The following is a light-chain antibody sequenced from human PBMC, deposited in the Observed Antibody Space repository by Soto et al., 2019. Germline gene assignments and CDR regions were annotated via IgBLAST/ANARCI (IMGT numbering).Light chain of an antibody. J-gene: IGKJ5*01. CDR2: DAY. CDR1: QSFRGL. V-gene: IGKV3-11*01. CDR3: QQRHMWPIT. Sequence: TPSPDSLTVSPGERATLSCRASQSFRGLLAWYQQKPGQAPRLLIYDAYNRATGIPPRFSGSGSGTDFTLTISSLEPEDSAVYYCQQRHMWPITFGQGTRLEIK.